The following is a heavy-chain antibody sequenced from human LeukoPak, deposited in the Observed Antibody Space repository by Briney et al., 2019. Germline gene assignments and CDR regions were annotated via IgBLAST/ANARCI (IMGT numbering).Heavy chain of an antibody. CDR3: ARELREHGVFDI. D-gene: IGHD1-26*01. CDR1: GDSISNPNW. V-gene: IGHV3-53*01. CDR2: IYSGGST. Sequence: GTLSLTCAVSGDSISNPNWWSWVRQAPGKGLEWVSEIYSGGSTYYAASVKGRFSISRDNSKNTVYLQMNSLRVEDTAVYYCARELREHGVFDIWGQGIMVTVSS. J-gene: IGHJ3*02.